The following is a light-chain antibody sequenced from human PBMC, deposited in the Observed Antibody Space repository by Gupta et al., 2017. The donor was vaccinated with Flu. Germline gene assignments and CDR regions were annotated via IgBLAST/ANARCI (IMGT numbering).Light chain of an antibody. CDR3: QQHNNWPRYS. Sequence: EIVMTQSPATLSVSPGERATLSCRASQSVSSNLAWYQQKPGQAPRLLIYGASTRATGIPARFSGSGCGTEFTLTISSRQSEDFAVYYCQQHNNWPRYSFGQGTKLEIK. V-gene: IGKV3-15*01. CDR1: QSVSSN. J-gene: IGKJ2*03. CDR2: GAS.